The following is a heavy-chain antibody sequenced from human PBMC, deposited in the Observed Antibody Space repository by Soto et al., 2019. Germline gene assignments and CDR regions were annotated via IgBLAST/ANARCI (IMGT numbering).Heavy chain of an antibody. V-gene: IGHV4-59*08. J-gene: IGHJ5*02. CDR3: ARCRGGSCYSGWFDP. CDR2: IYYSGST. D-gene: IGHD2-15*01. Sequence: QVQLQESGPGLVKPSETLSLTCTVSGGSISSYYWSWIRQPPGKGLEWIGYIYYSGSTNYNPSLKSRVTISVDTSKNQFSLKLSSVTAADTAVYYCARCRGGSCYSGWFDPWGQGTLVTVSS. CDR1: GGSISSYY.